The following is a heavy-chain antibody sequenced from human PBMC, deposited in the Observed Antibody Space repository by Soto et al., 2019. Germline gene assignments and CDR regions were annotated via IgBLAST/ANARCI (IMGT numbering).Heavy chain of an antibody. CDR3: ARVLRYFDWLPQGDYYYGMDV. Sequence: SETLSLTCTVSGGTISSGHYYWSWIRQHPGKGLEWIGYIYYSGNTYYNPSLKSRVSISVDTSNKEFSLKLRSVTAADTAVYYCARVLRYFDWLPQGDYYYGMDVWGQGTTVTVSS. CDR1: GGTISSGHYY. V-gene: IGHV4-31*03. D-gene: IGHD3-9*01. CDR2: IYYSGNT. J-gene: IGHJ6*02.